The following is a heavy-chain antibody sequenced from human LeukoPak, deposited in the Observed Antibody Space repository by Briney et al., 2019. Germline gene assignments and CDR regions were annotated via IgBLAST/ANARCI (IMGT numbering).Heavy chain of an antibody. Sequence: GASVKVSCKASGYTFTGYYMHWVRQAPGQGLEWMGWINPNSGGTNYAQKFQGRVTMTRDTSISTAYMELSRLRSDDTAVYYCARDLQSGVVVPAVYGMDVWGQGTTVTVSS. CDR1: GYTFTGYY. CDR3: ARDLQSGVVVPAVYGMDV. D-gene: IGHD2-2*01. V-gene: IGHV1-2*02. CDR2: INPNSGGT. J-gene: IGHJ6*02.